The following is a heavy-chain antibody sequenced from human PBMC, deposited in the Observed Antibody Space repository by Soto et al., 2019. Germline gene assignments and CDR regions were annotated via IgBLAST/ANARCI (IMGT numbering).Heavy chain of an antibody. V-gene: IGHV1-8*01. Sequence: ASVKVSCKASGYTFTTYDINWVRQAPGQGLEWLGWMDPNSGSTGYAQNFQGRITMTTNISRNTAHMELSSLQSEDTAVYYCARERKFDFWRKGLDVWGQGTTVTVSS. J-gene: IGHJ6*02. D-gene: IGHD3-3*01. CDR3: ARERKFDFWRKGLDV. CDR2: MDPNSGST. CDR1: GYTFTTYD.